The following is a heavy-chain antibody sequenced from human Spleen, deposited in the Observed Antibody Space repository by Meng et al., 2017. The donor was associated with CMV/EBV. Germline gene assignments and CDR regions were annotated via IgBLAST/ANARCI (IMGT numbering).Heavy chain of an antibody. CDR1: GVTFSSYW. CDR3: ARDPVAATGGGVDY. Sequence: GESLKISCAASGVTFSSYWMHWVRQAPGKGLVWVSRIKSDVSTTSYADSVKGRFTISRDNAKNTLYLQMNSLRAEDTAVYYCARDPVAATGGGVDYWGQGTLVTVSS. V-gene: IGHV3-74*01. D-gene: IGHD2-15*01. J-gene: IGHJ4*02. CDR2: IKSDVSTT.